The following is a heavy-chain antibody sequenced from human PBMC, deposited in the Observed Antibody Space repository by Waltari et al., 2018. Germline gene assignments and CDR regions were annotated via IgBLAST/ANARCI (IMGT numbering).Heavy chain of an antibody. CDR1: DFFTDYW. Sequence: EVQLVNSGGGLVQPGGSLRLSCAASDFFTDYWLDWVRQAPGKGLVWFSRMKTDGTSITYAYSVKGRFTISRDSAKNTYYLQMNSLRAEDTAVYYCTRNPGYWGQGTLVTVSS. CDR2: MKTDGTSI. CDR3: TRNPGY. J-gene: IGHJ4*02. V-gene: IGHV3-74*03.